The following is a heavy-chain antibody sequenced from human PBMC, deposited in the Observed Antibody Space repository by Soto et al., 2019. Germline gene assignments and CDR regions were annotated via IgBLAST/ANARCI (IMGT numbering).Heavy chain of an antibody. CDR2: ISVYNGNT. D-gene: IGHD2-8*01. V-gene: IGHV1-18*01. CDR1: SYTFTSYG. J-gene: IGHJ4*02. CDR3: ARCKVPNGVCYFFDD. Sequence: QVQLVQSGGEVKKPGASVKVSCKASSYTFTSYGIGWVRQAPGQGLEWMGWISVYNGNTNYAQNLQGRVTMTTDTSTTTAYMELRSLRSDDTAVYYCARCKVPNGVCYFFDDWGQGTLVTVSS.